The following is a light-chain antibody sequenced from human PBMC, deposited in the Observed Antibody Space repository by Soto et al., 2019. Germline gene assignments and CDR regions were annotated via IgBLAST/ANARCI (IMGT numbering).Light chain of an antibody. J-gene: IGLJ1*01. V-gene: IGLV2-11*01. Sequence: QSALTQPRSVSGSPGQSVTISCTGTSSDVGGFNSVSWYQQHPGKASKLMICDVNKRPSGVPDRFSGSKSGSTASLTISGLQAEDEADYYCCSYAGSYSYAFATGTKLTVL. CDR3: CSYAGSYSYA. CDR1: SSDVGGFNS. CDR2: DVN.